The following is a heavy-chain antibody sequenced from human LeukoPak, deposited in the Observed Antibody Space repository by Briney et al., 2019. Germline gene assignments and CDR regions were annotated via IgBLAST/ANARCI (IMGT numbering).Heavy chain of an antibody. CDR3: VQTTGWPGFDY. CDR1: GVSINRFY. Sequence: SETLSLTCATSGVSINRFYWSWVRQPPGKGLEWIGNIYSGVPTYFNPSLKSRVTISVDTSKNQFSLNLTSVTAADTAMYYCVQTTGWPGFDYWGQGILVTVSS. J-gene: IGHJ4*02. CDR2: IYSGVPT. V-gene: IGHV4-4*09. D-gene: IGHD1-1*01.